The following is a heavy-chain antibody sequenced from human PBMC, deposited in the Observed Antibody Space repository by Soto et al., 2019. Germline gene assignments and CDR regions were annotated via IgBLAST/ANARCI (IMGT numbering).Heavy chain of an antibody. CDR1: RGTFSSYA. Sequence: SVKVSCKASRGTFSSYALSWVRQEPGQGLEWMGGIIPIFGTANYAQKFQGRVTITADESTSTAYMELSSLRSEDTAVYYCARDEVYYDSSGYGNAFDIWGQGTMVTVSS. J-gene: IGHJ3*02. D-gene: IGHD3-22*01. CDR3: ARDEVYYDSSGYGNAFDI. CDR2: IIPIFGTA. V-gene: IGHV1-69*13.